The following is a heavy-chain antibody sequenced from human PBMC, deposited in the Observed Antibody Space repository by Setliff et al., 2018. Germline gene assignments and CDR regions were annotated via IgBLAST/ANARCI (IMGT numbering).Heavy chain of an antibody. V-gene: IGHV3-48*01. CDR3: ARLALTGYDSSGYYYALDYYYYMDV. CDR2: ISTSSSTI. J-gene: IGHJ6*03. D-gene: IGHD3-22*01. CDR1: GFTFSSHG. Sequence: GESLKISCVASGFTFSSHGMTWVRLAPGKGLEWISYISTSSSTIYYADSVKGRFTISRDNANHTLYLQMNSLRADDTAVYYCARLALTGYDSSGYYYALDYYYYMDVWGKGTTVTVS.